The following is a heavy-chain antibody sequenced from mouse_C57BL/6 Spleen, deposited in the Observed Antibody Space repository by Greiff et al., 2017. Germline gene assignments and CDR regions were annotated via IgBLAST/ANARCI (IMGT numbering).Heavy chain of an antibody. CDR2: ISDGGSYT. V-gene: IGHV5-4*01. CDR1: GFTFSSYA. J-gene: IGHJ4*01. CDR3: ARDQRGGYYAMDY. Sequence: EVQLVESGGGLVKPGGSLKLSCAASGFTFSSYAMSWVRQTPEKRLEWVATISDGGSYTYYPDNVKGRFTISRDNAKNNLYLQMSHLKSEDTAMYYCARDQRGGYYAMDYWGQGTSVTVSS.